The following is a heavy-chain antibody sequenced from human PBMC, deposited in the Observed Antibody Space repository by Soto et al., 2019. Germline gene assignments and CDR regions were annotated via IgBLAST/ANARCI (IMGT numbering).Heavy chain of an antibody. CDR3: ARGIYYFGSGTDNYYYYYYMDV. D-gene: IGHD3-10*01. CDR2: INAGNGNT. J-gene: IGHJ6*03. V-gene: IGHV1-3*01. Sequence: QVQLVQSGAEVKKPGASVKVSCKASGYTFTAYAMHWVSQAPGQRPEWMGWINAGNGNTKYSQKFQGRVSITRDTSASTAYVELTSLRAEDTAVYYCARGIYYFGSGTDNYYYYYYMDVWGKGTTVTVSS. CDR1: GYTFTAYA.